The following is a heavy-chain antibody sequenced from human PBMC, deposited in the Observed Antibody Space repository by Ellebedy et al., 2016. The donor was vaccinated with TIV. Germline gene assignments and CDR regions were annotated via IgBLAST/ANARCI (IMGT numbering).Heavy chain of an antibody. Sequence: MPSETLSLTCTVSGGSVSAGAQYWSWIRQHPGKGLEWIGYIFYTGSTYYKSSLKSRMTMSVDTSKNQFSLTLNSVTAADTAVYYCARAVGIGTHFDYWGRGALVTVSS. J-gene: IGHJ4*02. V-gene: IGHV4-31*03. CDR2: IFYTGST. CDR1: GGSVSAGAQY. CDR3: ARAVGIGTHFDY. D-gene: IGHD1-7*01.